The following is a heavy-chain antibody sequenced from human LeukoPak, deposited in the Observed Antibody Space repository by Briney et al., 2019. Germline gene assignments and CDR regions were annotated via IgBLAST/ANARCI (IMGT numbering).Heavy chain of an antibody. J-gene: IGHJ3*02. CDR2: ISGSGGST. D-gene: IGHD2-2*01. V-gene: IGHV3-23*01. Sequence: PGGSLRLSCPASGSTFSSYAMSWVRQAPGKGLEWVSAISGSGGSTYYADSVKGRFTISRDNSKNTLYLQMNSLRAEDTAVYYCAKIGERYCSSTSCYGAFDIWGQGTMVTVSS. CDR3: AKIGERYCSSTSCYGAFDI. CDR1: GSTFSSYA.